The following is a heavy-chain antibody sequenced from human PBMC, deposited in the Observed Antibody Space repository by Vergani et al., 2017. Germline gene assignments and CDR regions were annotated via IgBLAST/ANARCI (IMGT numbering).Heavy chain of an antibody. D-gene: IGHD2-2*01. CDR2: IRSKANSYAT. V-gene: IGHV3-73*02. J-gene: IGHJ6*03. CDR1: GFTFSGSA. Sequence: EVQLVESGGGLVQPGGSLKLSCAASGFTFSGSAMHWVRQASGKGLEWVGRIRSKANSYATAYAASVKGRFTISRDDSKNTAYLQMNSLKTEDTAEYYCTRQVHNAVVVPAAEYYYYYYMDVWGKGTTVTVSS. CDR3: TRQVHNAVVVPAAEYYYYYYMDV.